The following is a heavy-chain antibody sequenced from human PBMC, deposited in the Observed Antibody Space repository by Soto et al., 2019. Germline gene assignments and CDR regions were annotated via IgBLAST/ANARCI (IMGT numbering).Heavy chain of an antibody. CDR1: GFTFSSYG. CDR2: ISYDGSNK. J-gene: IGHJ4*02. CDR3: AKGHRAKNSGSYYSVGTY. Sequence: QVQLVESGGGVVQPGRSLRLSCAASGFTFSSYGMHWVRQAPGKGLEWVAVISYDGSNKYYADSVKGRFTISRDNSKNTLYLQMNSLRAEDTAVYYCAKGHRAKNSGSYYSVGTYWGQGTLVTVSS. V-gene: IGHV3-30*18. D-gene: IGHD1-26*01.